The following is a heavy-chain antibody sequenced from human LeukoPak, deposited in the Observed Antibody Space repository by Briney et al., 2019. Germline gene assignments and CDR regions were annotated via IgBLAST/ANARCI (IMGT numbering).Heavy chain of an antibody. CDR2: IWYDGIRK. CDR3: AREGSGDFDI. D-gene: IGHD3-10*01. CDR1: GFTFTDHV. Sequence: PGGSLSLSCAASGFTFTDHVMHWVRQAPGKGLEWVALIWYDGIRKNFADSLKGRFTISRDNSKNMVFLQMNSLRAEDTAVYCCAREGSGDFDIWGQGTMVTVSS. J-gene: IGHJ3*02. V-gene: IGHV3-30*02.